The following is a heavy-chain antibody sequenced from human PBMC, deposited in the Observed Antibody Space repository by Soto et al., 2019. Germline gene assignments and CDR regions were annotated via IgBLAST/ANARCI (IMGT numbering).Heavy chain of an antibody. CDR2: IYYSGST. V-gene: IGHV4-61*01. CDR3: ARDQTGAYYYYGMDV. CDR1: GGSVSSGSYY. D-gene: IGHD3-10*01. Sequence: SETLSLTCTVSGGSVSSGSYYWSWIRQPPGKGLEWIGYIYYSGSTNYNPSLKSRVTISLDTSKNRFSLRLTSVTAADTAVYYCARDQTGAYYYYGMDVWGLGTTVTVSS. J-gene: IGHJ6*02.